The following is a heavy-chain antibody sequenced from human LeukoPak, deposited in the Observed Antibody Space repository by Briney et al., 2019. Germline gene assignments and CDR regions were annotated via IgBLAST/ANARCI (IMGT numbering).Heavy chain of an antibody. D-gene: IGHD3-22*01. V-gene: IGHV2-5*02. CDR3: AHRRDSSGYQYRYWFAP. Sequence: ESGPRLVKPTQTLTLTRTFSGFSLTTSGVGVGWIRQPPGKALGSLELINWDDQKVYSPSLQSRLSITKDTSKNQVVLTMTNVDPVDTATYYCAHRRDSSGYQYRYWFAPWGQGTLVTVPS. J-gene: IGHJ5*02. CDR1: GFSLTTSGVG. CDR2: INWDDQK.